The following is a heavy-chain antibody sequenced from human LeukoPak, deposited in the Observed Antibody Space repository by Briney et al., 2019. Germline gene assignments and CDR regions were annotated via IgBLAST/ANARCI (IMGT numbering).Heavy chain of an antibody. CDR3: ARGDYSSHTL. CDR1: GFTFSSYW. CDR2: IKTDGSDT. D-gene: IGHD4-11*01. V-gene: IGHV3-74*01. Sequence: GGSLTLSCAASGFTFSSYWMHWVRQSPGKGLVWVSRIKTDGSDTYYADSVRGRFTISRDNAKNTLYLQMDSLRAEDTAVYFCARGDYSSHTLWGQGTLVTVSS. J-gene: IGHJ4*02.